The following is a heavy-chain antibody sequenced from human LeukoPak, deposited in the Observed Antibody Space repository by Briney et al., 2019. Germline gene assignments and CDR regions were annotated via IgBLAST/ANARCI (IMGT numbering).Heavy chain of an antibody. Sequence: PGRSLRLSCAASGFTFRTSGMNWVRQAPGKGLEWVSYISSSGTTISYAQSVKGRFTITRDNAQNSLTLHMNTLRADDTAVYYCAREGIAAFRTLAYYYYYYMDVWGKGTTVTVSS. D-gene: IGHD6-13*01. CDR1: GFTFRTSG. J-gene: IGHJ6*03. CDR3: AREGIAAFRTLAYYYYYYMDV. CDR2: ISSSGTTI. V-gene: IGHV3-48*01.